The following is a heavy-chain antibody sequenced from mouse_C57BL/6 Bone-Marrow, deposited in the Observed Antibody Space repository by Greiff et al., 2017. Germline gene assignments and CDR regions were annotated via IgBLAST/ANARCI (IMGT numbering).Heavy chain of an antibody. D-gene: IGHD4-1*01. Sequence: VQLVESGAELARPGASVKLSCKASGYTFTSYGISWVKQRTGQGLEWIGEIYPRSGNTYYNEKFKGKATLTADKSSSTAYMELRSLTSEDSAVYFCARGGLAGAMDYWGQGTSVTVSS. V-gene: IGHV1-81*01. J-gene: IGHJ4*01. CDR1: GYTFTSYG. CDR2: IYPRSGNT. CDR3: ARGGLAGAMDY.